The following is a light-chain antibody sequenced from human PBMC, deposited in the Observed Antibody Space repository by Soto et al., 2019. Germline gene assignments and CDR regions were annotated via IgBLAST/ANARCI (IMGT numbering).Light chain of an antibody. CDR1: QTISSW. CDR2: KAS. CDR3: QLFINYSEA. V-gene: IGKV1-5*03. J-gene: IGKJ1*01. Sequence: DIQMTQSPSTLSGSVGDRVTITCRASQTISSWLAWYQQKPAKAPKILICKASTLKSGVPSKCSGRESQRQLTLTIGSLKPEDLATEYGQLFINYSEACGQGLKVEVK.